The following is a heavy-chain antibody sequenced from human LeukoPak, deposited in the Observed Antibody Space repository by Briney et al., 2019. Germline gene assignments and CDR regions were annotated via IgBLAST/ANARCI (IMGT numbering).Heavy chain of an antibody. V-gene: IGHV3-48*01. CDR1: GFTFSSFS. J-gene: IGHJ4*02. Sequence: GGSLRLSCAASGFTFSSFSMNWVRQAPGKGLEWVSYISICSSTIFYADSVKGRFTISRDNAKNSLYLQMNSLRAEDTAVYYCARVHGGYPFDYWGQGTLVTVSS. CDR3: ARVHGGYPFDY. CDR2: ISICSSTI. D-gene: IGHD2-15*01.